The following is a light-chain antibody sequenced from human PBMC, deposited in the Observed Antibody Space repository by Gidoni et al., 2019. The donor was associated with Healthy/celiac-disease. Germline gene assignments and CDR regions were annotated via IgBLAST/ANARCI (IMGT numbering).Light chain of an antibody. CDR2: GAS. V-gene: IGKV3-20*01. CDR3: QQYGSSPLT. Sequence: DIGLPQSPGTLSLSPGERATLSCRAIQSVSSSYLAWYQQKPGQAPRLLIYGASSRATGIPDGFSGSGSGTDFTLTISRLEPEDFAVYYCQQYGSSPLTFGGGTKVEIK. J-gene: IGKJ4*01. CDR1: QSVSSSY.